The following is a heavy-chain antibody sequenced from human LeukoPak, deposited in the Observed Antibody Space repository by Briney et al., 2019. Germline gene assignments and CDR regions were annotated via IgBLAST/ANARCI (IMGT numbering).Heavy chain of an antibody. D-gene: IGHD3-3*01. CDR3: ARGEDFWSGSYFDY. V-gene: IGHV3-48*01. J-gene: IGHJ4*02. CDR1: GFAFSSYS. CDR2: ISSSSSTI. Sequence: GGSLRLSCAASGFAFSSYSMNWVRQAPGKGLEWVSYISSSSSTIYYADSVKGRFTISRDNAKNSLYLQMNSLRAEDTAVYYCARGEDFWSGSYFDYRGQRTLVTVSS.